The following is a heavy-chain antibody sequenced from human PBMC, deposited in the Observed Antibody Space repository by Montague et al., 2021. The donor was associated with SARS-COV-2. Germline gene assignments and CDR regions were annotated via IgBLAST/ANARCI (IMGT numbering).Heavy chain of an antibody. J-gene: IGHJ4*02. CDR2: XDWDDDK. CDR3: ARIRDYDILTGSYSGFDY. V-gene: IGHV2-70*01. Sequence: PALVKPTQTLTLTCTFSGFSLSTSGMCVSWIRQPPGKALEWLALXDWDDDKYYSTSLKTRLTISKDTFKNQVVLTMTNMDPVDTATYYCARIRDYDILTGSYSGFDYWGQGTLVTVSS. D-gene: IGHD3-9*01. CDR1: GFSLSTSGMC.